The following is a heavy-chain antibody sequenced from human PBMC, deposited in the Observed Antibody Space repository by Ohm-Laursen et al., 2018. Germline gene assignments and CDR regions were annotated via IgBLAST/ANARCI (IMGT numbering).Heavy chain of an antibody. CDR2: INASGGGA. V-gene: IGHV1-46*01. J-gene: IGHJ4*02. CDR3: ARDGLWSGLAHE. Sequence: ASVKVSCNASGYTFSSYYVHWVRQAPGQGLEWMGIINASGGGARYAQKFQGRATLTRDTSTSTVDMELRSLISDDTAVYYCARDGLWSGLAHEWGQGTLVTVSS. D-gene: IGHD3-3*01. CDR1: GYTFSSYY.